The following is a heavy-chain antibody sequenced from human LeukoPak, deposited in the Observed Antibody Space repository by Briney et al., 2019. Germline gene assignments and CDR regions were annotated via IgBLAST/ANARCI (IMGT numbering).Heavy chain of an antibody. CDR2: IKQDGSEK. V-gene: IGHV3-7*01. J-gene: IGHJ4*02. CDR3: VREARESGGFDY. CDR1: GFTFSSYW. Sequence: GGSLRLSCAGSGFTFSSYWMTWVRQAPGKGLEWVANIKQDGSEKYYVDSVKGRFTIPRDNAKNSLYLQMNSLRAEDTAVYYCVREARESGGFDYWGQGTLVTVSS. D-gene: IGHD5-24*01.